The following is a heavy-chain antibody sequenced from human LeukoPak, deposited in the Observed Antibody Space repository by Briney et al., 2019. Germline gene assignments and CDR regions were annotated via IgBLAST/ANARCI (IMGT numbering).Heavy chain of an antibody. V-gene: IGHV4-30-2*01. CDR1: GGLISSGGYS. CDR2: IYHSGRT. J-gene: IGHJ4*02. CDR3: ARSYSSSSGFNY. D-gene: IGHD6-6*01. Sequence: SETLSLTCAVAGGLISSGGYSWSWIQQPPGKGLEWIGYIYHSGRTYYNPSLKSRVTILVDRSKNQFSLKLGSVTAADTAVYYCARSYSSSSGFNYWGQGTLVTVSS.